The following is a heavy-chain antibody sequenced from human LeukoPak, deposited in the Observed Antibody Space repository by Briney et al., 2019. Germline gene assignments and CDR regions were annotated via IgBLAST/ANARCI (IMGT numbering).Heavy chain of an antibody. CDR2: MNPSSGDT. CDR1: GYTFTSCD. V-gene: IGHV1-8*01. Sequence: ASVKVSCKASGYTFTSCDINWVRRATGQGREWMGWMNPSSGDTGYAQNFQGRVTITRDTSISTAYMELSSLRSEDTAVYYCTRDMRGAAAADDAFDIWGQGTMVTVSS. J-gene: IGHJ3*02. D-gene: IGHD6-13*01. CDR3: TRDMRGAAAADDAFDI.